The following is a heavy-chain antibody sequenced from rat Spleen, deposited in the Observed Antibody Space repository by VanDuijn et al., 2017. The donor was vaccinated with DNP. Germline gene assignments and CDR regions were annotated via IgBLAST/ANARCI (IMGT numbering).Heavy chain of an antibody. CDR2: INTDGGTT. D-gene: IGHD1-11*01. CDR3: ATFEGRDA. V-gene: IGHV5-58*01. J-gene: IGHJ4*01. Sequence: EVQLVETGGGLVQPGRSLKLYCVASGFTFSSYWMYWIRQTPGKGLEWVASINTDGGTTYYPDSVKGRFTMSRDNAKSTLYLEMDSLRSEDTATYYCATFEGRDAWGQGTSVTVSS. CDR1: GFTFSSYW.